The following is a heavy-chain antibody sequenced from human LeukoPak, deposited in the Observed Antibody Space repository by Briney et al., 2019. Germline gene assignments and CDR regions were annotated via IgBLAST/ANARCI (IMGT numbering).Heavy chain of an antibody. V-gene: IGHV4-39*01. CDR2: IYSSGNT. CDR3: AKSGGSGIIDY. Sequence: PSETLSLTCTVSGASISSNNYYWGWVRQPPGKGLEWIGNIYSSGNTYYNASLKSRVTIYIDTAKSQFSLNMSSVTAADTAVYYCAKSGGSGIIDYWGQGTLVTVSS. J-gene: IGHJ4*02. D-gene: IGHD1-26*01. CDR1: GASISSNNYY.